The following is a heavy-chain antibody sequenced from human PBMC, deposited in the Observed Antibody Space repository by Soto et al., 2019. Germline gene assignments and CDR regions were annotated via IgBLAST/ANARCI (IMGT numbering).Heavy chain of an antibody. V-gene: IGHV1-58*01. J-gene: IGHJ4*02. CDR1: GFTFTSSA. Sequence: AVNVSCKASGFTFTSSAVQWVRQARGQRLEWIGWIVVGSGNTNYAQKFQERVTITRDMSTSTAYMELSSLRSEDTDVYYCAAGSSGWYPGSFDYWGQGTLVTVSS. CDR3: AAGSSGWYPGSFDY. CDR2: IVVGSGNT. D-gene: IGHD6-19*01.